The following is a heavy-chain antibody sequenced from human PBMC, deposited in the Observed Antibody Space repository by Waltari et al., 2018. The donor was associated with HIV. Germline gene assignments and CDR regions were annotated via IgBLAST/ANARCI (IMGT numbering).Heavy chain of an antibody. CDR3: ARQGGDGSGLFDY. Sequence: QLQLQESGPGLVKPSETLSLTCTVSGGSISSSSYYWGWIRQPPGKGLEWIGSIYYSGSTYYNPSLKSRVTISVDTSKNQFSLKLSSVTAADTAVYYCARQGGDGSGLFDYWGQGTLVTVSS. J-gene: IGHJ4*02. V-gene: IGHV4-39*01. CDR2: IYYSGST. D-gene: IGHD1-26*01. CDR1: GGSISSSSYY.